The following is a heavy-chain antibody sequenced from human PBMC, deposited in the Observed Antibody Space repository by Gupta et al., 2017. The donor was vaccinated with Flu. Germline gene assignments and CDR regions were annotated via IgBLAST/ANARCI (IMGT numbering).Heavy chain of an antibody. CDR2: FYGDGRT. CDR1: GFTVSSNY. CDR3: ARLDYYGSGHGMDV. D-gene: IGHD3-10*01. J-gene: IGHJ6*02. V-gene: IGHV3-53*02. Sequence: EVQLVETGGGLVQPGGSLRLSCAASGFTVSSNYISWVRQAPVKGLDWVSVFYGDGRTYYADSVKGRFTISRDNSKNTLYLQMHSLRAEDTAVYYCARLDYYGSGHGMDVWGQGTTVTVSS.